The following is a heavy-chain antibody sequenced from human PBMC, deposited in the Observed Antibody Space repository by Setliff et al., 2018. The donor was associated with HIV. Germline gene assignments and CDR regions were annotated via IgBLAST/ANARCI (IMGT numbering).Heavy chain of an antibody. CDR2: MNPNSGNT. CDR1: GSIFTNYG. Sequence: ASVKVACKASGSIFTNYGINSVRQATGKGLEWMGWMNPNSGNTGYPQKCQGRVTMTGNTSISTACMELSSLRSEDTAVYYCSRGGGGYYYVGAVDIWGQGTVVTVSS. J-gene: IGHJ3*02. V-gene: IGHV1-8*02. D-gene: IGHD3-22*01. CDR3: SRGGGGYYYVGAVDI.